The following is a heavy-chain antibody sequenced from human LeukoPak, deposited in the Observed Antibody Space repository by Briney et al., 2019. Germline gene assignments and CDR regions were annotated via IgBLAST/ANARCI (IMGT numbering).Heavy chain of an antibody. CDR1: GGSFRVYY. V-gene: IGHV4-34*01. CDR2: INHSGST. Sequence: SETLSLTCAVCGGSFRVYYWSCIRQPPGKGREWIGEINHSGSTNYNPSLKRRVTISVDTSRNQFSLKLSSVTAADTAVYYCARRRRGIVGATPVDYWGQGTLVTVSS. J-gene: IGHJ4*02. D-gene: IGHD1-26*01. CDR3: ARRRRGIVGATPVDY.